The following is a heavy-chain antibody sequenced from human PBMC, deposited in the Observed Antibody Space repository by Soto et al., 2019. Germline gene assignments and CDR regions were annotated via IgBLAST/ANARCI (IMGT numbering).Heavy chain of an antibody. D-gene: IGHD2-15*01. CDR1: GFTFSNAW. V-gene: IGHV3-15*07. CDR3: TTGEVVVAATISYYYGMDV. J-gene: IGHJ6*02. CDR2: IKSKTDGGTT. Sequence: GGSLRLSCAASGFTFSNAWMNWVRQAPGKGLEWVGRIKSKTDGGTTDYAAPVKGRFTISRDDSKNTLYLQMNSLKTEDTAVYYCTTGEVVVAATISYYYGMDVWGQGTTVTVSS.